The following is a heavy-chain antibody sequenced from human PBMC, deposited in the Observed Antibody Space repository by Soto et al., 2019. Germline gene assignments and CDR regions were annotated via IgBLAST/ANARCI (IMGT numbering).Heavy chain of an antibody. CDR1: GFTFSSYA. V-gene: IGHV3-23*01. CDR2: ISGSGGST. CDR3: AKARRITMIVVAAGVDY. J-gene: IGHJ4*02. D-gene: IGHD3-22*01. Sequence: GGSLRLSCAAFGFTFSSYAMSWVRQAPGKGLEWVSAISGSGGSTYYADSVKGRFTISRDNSKNTLYLQMNSLRAEDTAVYYCAKARRITMIVVAAGVDYWGQGTLVTVSS.